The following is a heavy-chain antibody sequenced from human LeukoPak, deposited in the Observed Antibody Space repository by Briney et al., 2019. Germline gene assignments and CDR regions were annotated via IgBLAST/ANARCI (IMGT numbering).Heavy chain of an antibody. CDR1: GFTFSSYA. D-gene: IGHD1-26*01. CDR3: AKQGFGGATYFDY. V-gene: IGHV3-30*04. J-gene: IGHJ4*02. CDR2: ISYDGSNK. Sequence: PGGSLRLSCAASGFTFSSYAIHWVRQAPGKGLEWVAVISYDGSNKNYADSVKGRFTISRDNSKNTLYLQMNSLRAEDTAVYYCAKQGFGGATYFDYWGQGTLVTVSS.